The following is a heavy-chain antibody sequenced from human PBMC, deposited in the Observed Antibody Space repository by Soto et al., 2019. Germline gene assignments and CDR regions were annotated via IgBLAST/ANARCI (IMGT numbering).Heavy chain of an antibody. Sequence: ASVKVSCKASDYTFTGYYLHWVRQAPGQGLEWMGWVNPNSGGAHYPQKFQGRVTMTRDTSMSTAYMELSSLRSEDTAVYYCARDGWNYYDSSGYYYWGQGTLVTVSS. CDR1: DYTFTGYY. D-gene: IGHD3-22*01. J-gene: IGHJ4*02. V-gene: IGHV1-2*02. CDR2: VNPNSGGA. CDR3: ARDGWNYYDSSGYYY.